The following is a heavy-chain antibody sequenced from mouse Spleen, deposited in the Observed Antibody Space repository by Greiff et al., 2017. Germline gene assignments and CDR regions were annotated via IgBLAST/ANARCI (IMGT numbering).Heavy chain of an antibody. CDR2: IYPGSGST. J-gene: IGHJ4*01. Sequence: VQLQQPGAELVKPGASVKMSCKASGYTFTSYWITWVKQRPGQGLEWIGDIYPGSGSTNYNEKFKSKATLTVDTSSSTAYMQLSSLTSEDSAVYYCAREGGYYYGSSSDYYAMDYWGQGTSVTVSS. CDR3: AREGGYYYGSSSDYYAMDY. CDR1: GYTFTSYW. D-gene: IGHD1-1*01. V-gene: IGHV1-55*01.